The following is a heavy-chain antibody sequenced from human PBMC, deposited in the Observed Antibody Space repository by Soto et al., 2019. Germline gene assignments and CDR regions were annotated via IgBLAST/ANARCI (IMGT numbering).Heavy chain of an antibody. CDR1: GFTFSSYA. CDR2: ISGSGGST. V-gene: IGHV3-23*01. D-gene: IGHD6-19*01. J-gene: IGHJ4*02. CDR3: AKVQPGSAGAAEYFDY. Sequence: EVQLLESGGGLVQPGGSLRLSCAASGFTFSSYAMSWVRQAPGKGLEWVSAISGSGGSTYYADSGKGRCTISRDNTKNTLYLQMNSLRADDTAVYYCAKVQPGSAGAAEYFDYWGQGTLVTVSS.